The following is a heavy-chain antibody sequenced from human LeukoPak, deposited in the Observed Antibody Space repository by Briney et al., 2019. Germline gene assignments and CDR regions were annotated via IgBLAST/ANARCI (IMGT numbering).Heavy chain of an antibody. CDR3: AKGEGGGGYNY. CDR2: INGRGDRT. CDR1: GFTFSNYA. Sequence: PGGSLRLSCAASGFTFSNYAMSWVRQAPGKGLEWVSNINGRGDRTYYADSVKGRLTISRDNSENTLYLQLNSLRAEDTAVYYWAKGEGGGGYNYWGRGTLVTVPS. J-gene: IGHJ4*02. V-gene: IGHV3-23*01. D-gene: IGHD6-19*01.